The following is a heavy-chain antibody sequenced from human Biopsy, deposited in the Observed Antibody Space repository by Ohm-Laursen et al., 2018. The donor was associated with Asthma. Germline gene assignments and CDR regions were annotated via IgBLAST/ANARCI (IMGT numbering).Heavy chain of an antibody. CDR3: AREGVAGTHIED. D-gene: IGHD6-19*01. CDR2: VSNDGGAA. V-gene: IGHV3-30*03. Sequence: SLRLSCTASGFVFRSHAMHWVRQAPGKGLEWVAVVSNDGGAAHYADSMKGRFTISRDNSKNTLSLQMNSLTAEDTAVYYGAREGVAGTHIEDWGQGTLVTVSS. J-gene: IGHJ4*02. CDR1: GFVFRSHA.